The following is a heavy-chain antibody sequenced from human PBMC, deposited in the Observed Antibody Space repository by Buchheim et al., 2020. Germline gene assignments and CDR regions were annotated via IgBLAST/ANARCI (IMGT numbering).Heavy chain of an antibody. J-gene: IGHJ4*02. CDR1: GFTFSSYA. D-gene: IGHD4-11*01. V-gene: IGHV3-30*04. CDR2: ISYDGSNK. Sequence: QVQLVESGGGVVQPGRSLRLSCAASGFTFSSYAMHWVRQAPGKGLEWVAVISYDGSNKYYADSVKGRFTISRDNSKNTLYLQMNSLRAEDTAVYYCAGTTVSPNERVDYWGQGTL. CDR3: AGTTVSPNERVDY.